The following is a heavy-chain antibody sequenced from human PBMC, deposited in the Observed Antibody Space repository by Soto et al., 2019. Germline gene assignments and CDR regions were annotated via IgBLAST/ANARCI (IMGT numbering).Heavy chain of an antibody. D-gene: IGHD2-8*01. CDR2: IHYSGTT. V-gene: IGHV4-59*01. J-gene: IGHJ4*02. CDR1: GTSISSYY. Sequence: SETLSLTCTVSGTSISSYYWSWIRQPPGKGLEWIANIHYSGTTNYNPSLASRVTLSADTSKNQFSLKMTSVTAADRAMYFCARYNSYAIDYWGRGTLVTVSS. CDR3: ARYNSYAIDY.